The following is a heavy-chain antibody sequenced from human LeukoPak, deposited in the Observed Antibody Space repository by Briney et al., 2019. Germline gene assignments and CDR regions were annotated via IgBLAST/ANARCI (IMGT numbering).Heavy chain of an antibody. Sequence: GGSLRLSCEGSGFTFSNYWMGWVRQAPGKGLQWVANIKTDGSVKYYVDSVKGRFTISRDNAKNSLYLQMNSLRAEDTAVYYCAKDEQLGRLSPPRDFDYWGQGTLVTVSS. CDR1: GFTFSNYW. D-gene: IGHD6-6*01. V-gene: IGHV3-7*03. CDR2: IKTDGSVK. J-gene: IGHJ4*02. CDR3: AKDEQLGRLSPPRDFDY.